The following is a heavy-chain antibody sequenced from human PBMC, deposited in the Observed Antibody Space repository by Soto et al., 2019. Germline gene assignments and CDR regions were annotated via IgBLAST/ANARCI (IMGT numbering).Heavy chain of an antibody. V-gene: IGHV5-51*01. CDR3: ARLYYYDSSGYRDAFAI. Sequence: PEELLKISCKGYGYSCTSYWIGWVRQMPGKGLEWIGIIYPGDSDTRYSPSFQGQVTISADKSISTAYLQWSSLKASDTAMYYCARLYYYDSSGYRDAFAIWGQGTMVTGSS. D-gene: IGHD3-22*01. CDR2: IYPGDSDT. J-gene: IGHJ3*02. CDR1: GYSCTSYW.